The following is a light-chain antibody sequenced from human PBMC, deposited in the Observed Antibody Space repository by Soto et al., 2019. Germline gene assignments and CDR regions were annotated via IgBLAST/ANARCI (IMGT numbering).Light chain of an antibody. CDR1: SSDVGSYNL. Sequence: QSVLTQSSSASVSGSPGQSITISCTGTSSDVGSYNLVSWYQQHPGKAPKLMIYEGSKRPSGVSNRFSGSKSGNTASLTISGLQAEDEADYYCCSYAGSSTLYVFGTGTKLTVL. V-gene: IGLV2-23*01. CDR2: EGS. CDR3: CSYAGSSTLYV. J-gene: IGLJ1*01.